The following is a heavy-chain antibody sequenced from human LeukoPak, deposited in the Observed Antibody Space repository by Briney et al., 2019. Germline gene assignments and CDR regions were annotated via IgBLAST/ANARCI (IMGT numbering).Heavy chain of an antibody. Sequence: GGSLRLSCAASGFTFSSYSMNWVRQAPGKGLEWVSSISSSSSYIYYADSVKGRFTISRDNAENSLYLQMNSLRAEDTAVYYCARQWQLADLLDYWGQGTLVTVSS. CDR2: ISSSSSYI. V-gene: IGHV3-21*01. D-gene: IGHD6-13*01. J-gene: IGHJ4*02. CDR1: GFTFSSYS. CDR3: ARQWQLADLLDY.